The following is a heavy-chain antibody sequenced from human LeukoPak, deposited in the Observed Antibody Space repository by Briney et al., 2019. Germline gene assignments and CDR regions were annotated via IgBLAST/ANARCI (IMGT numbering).Heavy chain of an antibody. V-gene: IGHV3-33*06. CDR2: IWYDGSNK. D-gene: IGHD6-6*01. CDR3: AKDGGSLSVNWFDP. CDR1: GFTFSSYG. J-gene: IGHJ5*02. Sequence: GGSLRLSCAASGFTFSSYGMHWVRQAPGKGLEWVAVIWYDGSNKYYADSVKGRFTISRDNSKNTLYLQMNSLRAEDTAVYYCAKDGGSLSVNWFDPWGQGTLVTVSS.